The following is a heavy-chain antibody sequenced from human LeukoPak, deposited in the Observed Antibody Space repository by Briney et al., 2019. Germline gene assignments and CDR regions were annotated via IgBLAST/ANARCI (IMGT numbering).Heavy chain of an antibody. CDR2: ISYDGSNK. CDR3: AKDPIWFGELLPSYGMDV. V-gene: IGHV3-30-3*01. J-gene: IGHJ6*02. D-gene: IGHD3-10*01. CDR1: GFTFSSYA. Sequence: GRSLRLSCAPSGFTFSSYAMHWVRQAPGKGLEWVAVISYDGSNKYYADSVKGRFTISRDNSKNTLYLQMNSLRAEDTAVYYCAKDPIWFGELLPSYGMDVWGQGTTVTVSS.